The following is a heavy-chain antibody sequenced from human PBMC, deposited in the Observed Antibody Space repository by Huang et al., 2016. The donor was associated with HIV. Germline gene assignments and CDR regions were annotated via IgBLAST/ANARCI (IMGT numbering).Heavy chain of an antibody. D-gene: IGHD1-20*01. J-gene: IGHJ6*02. CDR3: ITKTAGMDI. CDR1: TFTFGAYW. CDR2: IKQEESEK. Sequence: VESAGRSVQPGRSIKLSCVGSTFTFGAYWMSWVCQPSRKGMELGAKIKQEESEKYYVDAVKDRFKSTVDDARRVLLLEMDDLRVEETAIYFSITKTAGMDIWGQGTTGTVSS. V-gene: IGHV3-7*01.